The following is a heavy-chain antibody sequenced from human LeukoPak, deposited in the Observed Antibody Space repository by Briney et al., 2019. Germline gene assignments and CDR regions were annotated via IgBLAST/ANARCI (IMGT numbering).Heavy chain of an antibody. CDR3: ARVDYYDSSGYHDAFDI. D-gene: IGHD3-22*01. CDR2: LSVYNGNT. J-gene: IGHJ3*02. V-gene: IGHV1-18*01. CDR1: VYTFTSYG. Sequence: GASVKVSCKASVYTFTSYGISWVRQAPGQGLECVGWLSVYNGNTNYAQTLQGRVTMTTDTSTSTAYMELRSLRSDDTAVYYCARVDYYDSSGYHDAFDIWGQGTMVTVSS.